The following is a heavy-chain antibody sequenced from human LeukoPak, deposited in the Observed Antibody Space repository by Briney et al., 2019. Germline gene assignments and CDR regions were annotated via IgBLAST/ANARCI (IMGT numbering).Heavy chain of an antibody. V-gene: IGHV3-23*01. CDR2: ISGSGGST. D-gene: IGHD2-15*01. J-gene: IGHJ4*02. Sequence: PGGSLRLSCAASGFTFSSYAMSWVRQAPGKGLEWVSAISGSGGSTYYADSVKGRFTISRDNSKNTLYLQMNSLGAEDTAVYYCARFYCSGGSCRSYWGQGTLVTVSS. CDR1: GFTFSSYA. CDR3: ARFYCSGGSCRSY.